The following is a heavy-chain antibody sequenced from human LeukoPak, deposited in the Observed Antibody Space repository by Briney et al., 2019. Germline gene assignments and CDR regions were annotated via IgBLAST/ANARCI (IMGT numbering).Heavy chain of an antibody. D-gene: IGHD3-22*01. CDR2: IYYSGST. Sequence: GSLRLSCAASGFTFSSYSMNWIRQPPGKVLEWLGYIYYSGSTNYNPSLKSRVTISGDTSKNQFSLRLSSVTAADTAVYYCARASYSYDINGWVPFDYWGQGTLVTVSS. V-gene: IGHV4-59*08. J-gene: IGHJ4*02. CDR1: GFTFSSYS. CDR3: ARASYSYDINGWVPFDY.